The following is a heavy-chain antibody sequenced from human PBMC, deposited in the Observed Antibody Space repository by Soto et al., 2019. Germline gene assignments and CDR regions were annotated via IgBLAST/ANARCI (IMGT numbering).Heavy chain of an antibody. J-gene: IGHJ3*02. CDR1: GFTVSSNY. CDR2: IYSGGSK. CDR3: ARVRRFGNDTAFDI. V-gene: IGHV3-53*04. D-gene: IGHD1-1*01. Sequence: GGSLRLSCAASGFTVSSNYMSWVRQAPGKGLEWVSVIYSGGSKYYADSVKGRFTISRHNSKNTLYLQMNSLGAEDTAVYYCARVRRFGNDTAFDIWGQGTMVTVSS.